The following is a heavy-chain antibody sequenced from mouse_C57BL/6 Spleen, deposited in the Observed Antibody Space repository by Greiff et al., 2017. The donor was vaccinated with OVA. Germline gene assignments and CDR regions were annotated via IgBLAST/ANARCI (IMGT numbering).Heavy chain of an antibody. CDR3: ARGYYYGSNYFDY. Sequence: QVQLQQPGAELVMPGASVKLSCKASGYTFTSYWMHWVKQRPGQGLEWIGEIDPSDSYTNYNKKFKGKSTLTVDKSSSTAYMQLSSLTSEDSAVYYCARGYYYGSNYFDYWGQGTTLTVSS. J-gene: IGHJ2*01. CDR1: GYTFTSYW. CDR2: IDPSDSYT. D-gene: IGHD1-1*01. V-gene: IGHV1-69*01.